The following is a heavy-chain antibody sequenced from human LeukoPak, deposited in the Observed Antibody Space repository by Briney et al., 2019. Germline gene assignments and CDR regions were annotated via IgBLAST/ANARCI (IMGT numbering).Heavy chain of an antibody. Sequence: GGSLRLSCAASGFTFSNYPMSWVRQAPGKGLEWVGFIRSKAYGGTTEYAASVKGRFTISRDDSKSIAYLQMNSLKTEDTAVYYCVRDSSGWYVEYFQHWGQGTLVTVSS. V-gene: IGHV3-49*04. J-gene: IGHJ1*01. CDR2: IRSKAYGGTT. D-gene: IGHD6-19*01. CDR3: VRDSSGWYVEYFQH. CDR1: GFTFSNYP.